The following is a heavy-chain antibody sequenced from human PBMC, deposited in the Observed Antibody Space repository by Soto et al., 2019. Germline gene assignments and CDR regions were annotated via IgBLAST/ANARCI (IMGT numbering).Heavy chain of an antibody. CDR3: ARDKTTVTTNWFDP. D-gene: IGHD4-17*01. V-gene: IGHV4-4*07. J-gene: IGHJ5*02. Sequence: QVQLQESGPGLVKPSETLSLTCTVSGGSISSYYWSGIRQPAGKGLEWIGRIYTSGSTNYNPSLKSRVTMSVDTSKNQLSLKLSSVTAADTAVYYCARDKTTVTTNWFDPWGQGTRVTVSS. CDR1: GGSISSYY. CDR2: IYTSGST.